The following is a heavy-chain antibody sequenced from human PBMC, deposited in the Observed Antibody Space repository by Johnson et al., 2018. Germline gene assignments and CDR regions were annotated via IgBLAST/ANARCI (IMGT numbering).Heavy chain of an antibody. CDR2: IKSKTDGGTT. V-gene: IGHV3-15*07. Sequence: VQLVQSGGGLVKPGGSLRLSCAASGFTFSNAWMNWVRQAPGKGLEWVGRIKSKTDGGTTDYAAPVKGRFTISRDDSKNTLYLQMNSLKTEDTAVYYCTTDHLSESSGSPGYYYYYYMDVWGKGTTVTVSS. J-gene: IGHJ6*03. D-gene: IGHD6-19*01. CDR3: TTDHLSESSGSPGYYYYYYMDV. CDR1: GFTFSNAW.